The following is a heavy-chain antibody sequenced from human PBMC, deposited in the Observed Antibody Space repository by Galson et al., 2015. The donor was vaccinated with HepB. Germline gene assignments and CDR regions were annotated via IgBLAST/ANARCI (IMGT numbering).Heavy chain of an antibody. CDR3: ARELRTYYYYGMDV. V-gene: IGHV3-48*03. Sequence: SLRLSCAASGFTFSRYEMNWVRQAPGKGLEWVSYISSSGSTIYYADSVKGRFTISRDNAKNSLYLQMNSLRAKDTAVYYCARELRTYYYYGMDVWGQGTTVTVSS. CDR2: ISSSGSTI. CDR1: GFTFSRYE. D-gene: IGHD4-17*01. J-gene: IGHJ6*02.